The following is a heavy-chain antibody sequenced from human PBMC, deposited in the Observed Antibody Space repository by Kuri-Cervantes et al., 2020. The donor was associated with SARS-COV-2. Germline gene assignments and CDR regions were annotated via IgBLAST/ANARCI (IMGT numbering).Heavy chain of an antibody. CDR1: GGSISSYY. CDR2: IYYSGST. CDR3: ARGGRIAAAGTSKGDWFDP. Sequence: GSLRLSCTVSGGSISSYYWSWIRQPPGKGLEWIGYIYYSGSTNYNPSLKSRVTISVDTSKNQFSLKLSSVTAADTAVYYCARGGRIAAAGTSKGDWFDPWGQGTLVTVSS. J-gene: IGHJ5*02. V-gene: IGHV4-59*01. D-gene: IGHD6-13*01.